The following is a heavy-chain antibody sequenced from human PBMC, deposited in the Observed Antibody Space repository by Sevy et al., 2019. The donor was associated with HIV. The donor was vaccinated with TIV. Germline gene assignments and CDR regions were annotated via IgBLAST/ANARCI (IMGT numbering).Heavy chain of an antibody. J-gene: IGHJ4*02. D-gene: IGHD1-1*01. Sequence: ASVKVSCKASGYPFTNYGITWVRQAPGQGLEWMGWISGQNDNTKHAQKFQGRVTMTTDTSTSKAYMELRSLRSDDTAVYYCARALGIYNWHEIDYWGQGTLVTVSS. CDR2: ISGQNDNT. CDR1: GYPFTNYG. CDR3: ARALGIYNWHEIDY. V-gene: IGHV1-18*01.